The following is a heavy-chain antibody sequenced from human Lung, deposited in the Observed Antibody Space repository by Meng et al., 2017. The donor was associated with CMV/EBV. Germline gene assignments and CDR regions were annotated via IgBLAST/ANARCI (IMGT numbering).Heavy chain of an antibody. CDR2: IIPISGTL. Sequence: SVXVSCKASGGTFSSYAISWVRQAPGQGLEWMGGIIPISGTLNYAQKFQGRVTITTDESTGTVYMELSSLRSEDTAVYYCARNSRSWGILFPRDRMYYGMDVXGQGXTVTVSS. D-gene: IGHD2/OR15-2a*01. CDR1: GGTFSSYA. V-gene: IGHV1-69*05. J-gene: IGHJ6*02. CDR3: ARNSRSWGILFPRDRMYYGMDV.